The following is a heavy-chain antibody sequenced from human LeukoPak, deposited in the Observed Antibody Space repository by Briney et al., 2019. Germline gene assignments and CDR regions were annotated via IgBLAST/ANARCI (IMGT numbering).Heavy chain of an antibody. CDR3: ARSAHSGFDI. Sequence: SETLSLTCIMSGASINTYHWSWIRQSAGEGLEWIGRFYATEGTHYNPSLSSRATLSIGTSKNHFSLKLSSVTAADTAVYYCARSAHSGFDIWGQGTMVTVSS. J-gene: IGHJ3*02. D-gene: IGHD5-12*01. V-gene: IGHV4-4*07. CDR1: GASINTYH. CDR2: FYATEGT.